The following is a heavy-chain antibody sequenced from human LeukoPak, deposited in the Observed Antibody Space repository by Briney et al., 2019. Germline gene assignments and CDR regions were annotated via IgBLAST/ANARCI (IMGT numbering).Heavy chain of an antibody. D-gene: IGHD3-22*01. CDR1: GFTFSSYW. V-gene: IGHV3-7*01. Sequence: GGSLRLSCAASGFTFSSYWMSWVRQAPGKGLEWVANIKQDGSEKYYVDSVKGRFTISRDNAKNSLYLQMNSLRAEDTAVYFCTRRYYFDSNNFHPFDYWGQGTLVTVSS. CDR2: IKQDGSEK. CDR3: TRRYYFDSNNFHPFDY. J-gene: IGHJ4*02.